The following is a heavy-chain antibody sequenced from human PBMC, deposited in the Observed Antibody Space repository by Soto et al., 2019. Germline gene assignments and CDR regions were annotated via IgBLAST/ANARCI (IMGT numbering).Heavy chain of an antibody. D-gene: IGHD3-16*02. V-gene: IGHV3-23*01. CDR2: ISGSGGST. CDR3: AKDLDDYIWGSYRRGSYFDY. Sequence: EVQLLESGGGLVQPGGSLRLSCAASGFTFSSYAMSWGRQAPGKGLEWVSAISGSGGSTYYADSVKGRFTISRDNSKNTLYPQMNSLRAEDTAVYYCAKDLDDYIWGSYRRGSYFDYWGQGTLVTVSS. J-gene: IGHJ4*02. CDR1: GFTFSSYA.